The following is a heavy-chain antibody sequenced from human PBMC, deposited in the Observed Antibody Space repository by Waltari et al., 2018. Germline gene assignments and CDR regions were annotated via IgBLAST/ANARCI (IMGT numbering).Heavy chain of an antibody. D-gene: IGHD3-22*01. J-gene: IGHJ4*02. CDR3: ARSRDPMTFDY. CDR1: GGSISSGGYY. V-gene: IGHV4-31*01. Sequence: QVQLQESGPGLVKPSQTLSLTCTVSGGSISSGGYYWSWIRQHPGKGLEWIGYIYYRGSTYYNPSLKSLVTISVDTSKNQFSLKLSSVTAADTAVYYCARSRDPMTFDYWGQGTLVTVSS. CDR2: IYYRGST.